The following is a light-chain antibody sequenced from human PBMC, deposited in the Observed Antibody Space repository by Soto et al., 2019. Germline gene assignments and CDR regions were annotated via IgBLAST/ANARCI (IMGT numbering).Light chain of an antibody. J-gene: IGLJ2*01. Sequence: QSVLTQPASVSGSPGQSITISCTGTSSDVGGYNYVSWYQQHPGKAPKLMIYDVSNRPSGVSNRFSGSKSGNTASLTISGLQAEDEADYYCSSYTTISVLFGGGTKLTVL. CDR2: DVS. CDR1: SSDVGGYNY. V-gene: IGLV2-14*01. CDR3: SSYTTISVL.